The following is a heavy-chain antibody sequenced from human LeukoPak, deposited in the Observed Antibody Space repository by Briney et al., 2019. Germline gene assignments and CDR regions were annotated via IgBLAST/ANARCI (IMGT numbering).Heavy chain of an antibody. D-gene: IGHD2-8*01. CDR3: AKSPISCDAKSIDY. J-gene: IGHJ4*02. CDR1: GFTVINYA. V-gene: IGHV3-23*01. CDR2: IRESSGDT. Sequence: GRSLRLSCAASGFTVINYAMNWVRQAPGKGLEWVSTIRESSGDTYYEDSVKGRFTIYRDISKNTVYLQMNSLRVEDTAVYFCAKSPISCDAKSIDYWGQGLLVTVSS.